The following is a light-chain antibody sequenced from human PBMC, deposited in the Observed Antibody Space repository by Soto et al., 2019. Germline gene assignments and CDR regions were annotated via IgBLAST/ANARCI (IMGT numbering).Light chain of an antibody. CDR3: HQYENWPRT. Sequence: EIVMTQSPATLSGSPGERATLSCRASQNINFNLAWYQQKPGQAPRLLIHGASSRDTGIPARFSGSGSGTDFTLSISSLQSEDFAVYYCHQYENWPRTFGQGTRVEI. CDR1: QNINFN. V-gene: IGKV3-15*01. CDR2: GAS. J-gene: IGKJ1*01.